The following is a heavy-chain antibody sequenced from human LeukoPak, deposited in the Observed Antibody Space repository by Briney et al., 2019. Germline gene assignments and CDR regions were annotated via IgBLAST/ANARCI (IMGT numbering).Heavy chain of an antibody. Sequence: GGSLRLSCAASGFTFSSYAMHWVRQAPGKGLEWVAVISYDGSNKYYADSVKGRFTISRDNSKNTLYLQMNSLRAEDTAVYYCAKGSTYYYDSSGTPEWWANAFDIWGQGTMVTVSS. CDR2: ISYDGSNK. D-gene: IGHD3-22*01. V-gene: IGHV3-30*04. CDR3: AKGSTYYYDSSGTPEWWANAFDI. CDR1: GFTFSSYA. J-gene: IGHJ3*02.